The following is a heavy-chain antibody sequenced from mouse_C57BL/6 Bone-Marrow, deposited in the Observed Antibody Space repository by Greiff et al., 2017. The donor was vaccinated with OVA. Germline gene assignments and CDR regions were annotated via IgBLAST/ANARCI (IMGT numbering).Heavy chain of an antibody. CDR2: ISYDGSN. V-gene: IGHV3-6*01. Sequence: EVKLVESGPGLVKPSQSLSLTCSVTGYSITSGYYWNWIRQFPGNKLEWMGYISYDGSNNYNPSLKNRISITRDTSKNQFFLKLNSVTTEDTATYYCARSERMDYFDYWGQGTTLTVSS. CDR1: GYSITSGYY. J-gene: IGHJ2*01. D-gene: IGHD2-3*01. CDR3: ARSERMDYFDY.